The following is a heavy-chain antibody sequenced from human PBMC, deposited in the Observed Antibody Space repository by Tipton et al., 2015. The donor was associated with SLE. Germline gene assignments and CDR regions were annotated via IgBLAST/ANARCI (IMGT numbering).Heavy chain of an antibody. CDR3: AREGVATEDGFDV. CDR2: ISESGDTI. CDR1: GFILSSNE. Sequence: SLRLSCEASGFILSSNEMNWVRQAPGKGLEWISYISESGDTIYYADSVKGRFTISRDNAKNSLYLQMNSLRVDDTGVYFCAREGVATEDGFDVWGQGAMVTVAS. D-gene: IGHD5-12*01. J-gene: IGHJ3*01. V-gene: IGHV3-48*03.